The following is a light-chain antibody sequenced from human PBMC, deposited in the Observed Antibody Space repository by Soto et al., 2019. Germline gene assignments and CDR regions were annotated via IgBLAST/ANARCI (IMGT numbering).Light chain of an antibody. CDR1: QSVSSN. V-gene: IGKV3-15*01. CDR3: QQDNNWPPYT. CDR2: GAS. J-gene: IGKJ2*01. Sequence: EIVMTQSPATLSVSPGERATLSCRASQSVSSNLTWYQQKPGQAPRLLIYGASTRASGIPARFSGSGSGTESTLTISSLQSEDFAVYYCQQDNNWPPYTFGQGTKLEIK.